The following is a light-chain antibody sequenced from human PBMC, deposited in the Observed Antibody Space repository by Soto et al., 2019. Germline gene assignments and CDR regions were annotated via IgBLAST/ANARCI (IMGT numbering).Light chain of an antibody. V-gene: IGKV3-15*01. Sequence: EIVMTQTPGTLSVSPGERATLSCRASKSVSSNLAWYQQKPGQPPRLRIDGASTRATGIPARFSGSGSVTDFTLSISSLQSEEYAVYYCQQYNHLWTVGQGTKVEI. CDR3: QQYNHLWT. J-gene: IGKJ1*01. CDR2: GAS. CDR1: KSVSSN.